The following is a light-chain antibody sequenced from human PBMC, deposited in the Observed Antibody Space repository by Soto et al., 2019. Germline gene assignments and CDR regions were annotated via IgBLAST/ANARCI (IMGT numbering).Light chain of an antibody. J-gene: IGLJ2*01. CDR1: NSNIESNT. V-gene: IGLV1-44*01. CDR2: SNN. Sequence: QSVLTQPPSASGTPGQRVTISCSGSNSNIESNTVNWCQQLPGTAPKLLIYSNNQRPSGVPDRFSGSKSGTSASLAISGLQSDDEADYYCAAWDDSLNGHVVFGGGTKLTVL. CDR3: AAWDDSLNGHVV.